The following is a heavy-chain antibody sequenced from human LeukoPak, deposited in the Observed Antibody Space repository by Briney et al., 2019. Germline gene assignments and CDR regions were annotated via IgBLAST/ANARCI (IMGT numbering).Heavy chain of an antibody. CDR2: ISPYNSNT. D-gene: IGHD6-19*01. CDR1: GYTFTSYG. Sequence: AAVKVSCKASGYTFTSYGISCVRQAPGQGLEWMGWISPYNSNTDYAQNLQGRVTMTTNTSTSTTYMELRSLRSDDTAVYYCARDLKRGYSSGRYSWGTGSSNDFWGQGTLVTVSS. J-gene: IGHJ4*02. V-gene: IGHV1-18*01. CDR3: ARDLKRGYSSGRYSWGTGSSNDF.